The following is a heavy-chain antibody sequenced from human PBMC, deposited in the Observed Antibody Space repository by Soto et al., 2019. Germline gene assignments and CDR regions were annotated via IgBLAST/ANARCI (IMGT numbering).Heavy chain of an antibody. V-gene: IGHV1-18*01. CDR1: GYTLTSHG. J-gene: IGHJ5*02. CDR2: SSGYNGDT. Sequence: QVQLVQSGAEVKKPGASVKVSCKASGYTLTSHGISWVRQAPGQGLEWMGWSSGYNGDTKYAQKLQGRVTMTTDTSPSTAYMELTSLRSDDSAVYFCARSRATVTHNWFDTWGQGTLVTVSS. CDR3: ARSRATVTHNWFDT. D-gene: IGHD4-17*01.